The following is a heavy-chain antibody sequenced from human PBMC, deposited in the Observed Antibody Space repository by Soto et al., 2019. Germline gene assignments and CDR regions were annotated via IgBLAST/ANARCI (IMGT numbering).Heavy chain of an antibody. J-gene: IGHJ6*02. V-gene: IGHV4-59*01. D-gene: IGHD4-17*01. Sequence: QVQLQESGPGLVKPSETLSLTCTVSGGSISSYYWSWIRQPPGKGLEWIGYIYYRGSTNYNPSLKRRVTISVDTSKNQFSLKLSSVTAADTAVYYCAREGVMGYGDYGFDYYYGMDVWGQGTTVTVSS. CDR1: GGSISSYY. CDR2: IYYRGST. CDR3: AREGVMGYGDYGFDYYYGMDV.